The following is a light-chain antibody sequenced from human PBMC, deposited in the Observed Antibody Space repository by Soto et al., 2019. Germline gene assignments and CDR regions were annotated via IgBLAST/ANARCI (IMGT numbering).Light chain of an antibody. Sequence: DIVLTQSPATLSVSPGDRGTLSCRASESLFGFLAWYQQKPVQAPRLLMYGVSTRATGIPARFSGGGSATDFTLTISSLQSEDSAFYFCQSYNDWPFASGLGTRLEI. J-gene: IGKJ2*01. CDR3: QSYNDWPFA. V-gene: IGKV3-15*01. CDR1: ESLFGF. CDR2: GVS.